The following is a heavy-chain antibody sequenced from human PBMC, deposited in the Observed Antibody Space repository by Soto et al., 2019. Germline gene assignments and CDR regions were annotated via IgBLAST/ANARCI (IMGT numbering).Heavy chain of an antibody. CDR2: IYYSGST. Sequence: TSETLSLTCTVSGCSISSYYWSWIRQPPGEGLEWIGYIYYSGSTNYNPSLKSRVTISVDTSKNQFSLKLSSVTAADTAVYYCARDLTYGDYGVGSDAFDIWGQGTMVTVSS. CDR3: ARDLTYGDYGVGSDAFDI. V-gene: IGHV4-59*01. J-gene: IGHJ3*02. D-gene: IGHD4-17*01. CDR1: GCSISSYY.